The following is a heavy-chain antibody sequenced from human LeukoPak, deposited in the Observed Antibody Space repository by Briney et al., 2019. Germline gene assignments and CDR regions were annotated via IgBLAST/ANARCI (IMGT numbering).Heavy chain of an antibody. CDR2: IIPIFGTA. V-gene: IGHV1-69*05. CDR1: GGTFSSYA. Sequence: SVKVSCKASGGTFSSYAISWVRQAPGQGLEWMGGIIPIFGTANYAQKFQGRVTITTDESTSTAYMELSSLRSEGTAVYYCARDSEEFTWFDPWGQGTLVTVSS. CDR3: ARDSEEFTWFDP. D-gene: IGHD3-10*01. J-gene: IGHJ5*02.